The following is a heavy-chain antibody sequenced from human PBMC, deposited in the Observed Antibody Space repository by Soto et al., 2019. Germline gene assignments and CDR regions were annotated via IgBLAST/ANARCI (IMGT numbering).Heavy chain of an antibody. CDR1: GDTFTDSS. V-gene: IGHV1-2*02. D-gene: IGHD5-12*01. CDR3: ARDLGGYDLYGPDT. Sequence: VASVKVSCKTSGDTFTDSSMHWVRRAPGQGLEWMGWINLNSGDTNYAEKFRGRVTMTRDTSIITAYMELTRLKSDDTAVYYCARDLGGYDLYGPDTWGQGTLVTVSS. CDR2: INLNSGDT. J-gene: IGHJ5*02.